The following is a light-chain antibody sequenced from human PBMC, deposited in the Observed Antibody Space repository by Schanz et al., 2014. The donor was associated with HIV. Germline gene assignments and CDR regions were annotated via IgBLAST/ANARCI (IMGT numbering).Light chain of an antibody. J-gene: IGLJ3*02. Sequence: QPVLTQSPSASASLGASVKLTCTLSSGHSTYAIAWHQQQPEKGPRFLMNLNSDGSHNKGHGIPDCFSGTSSGAERYLTISSLQSEDEADYYCQTWDTGIRVFGGGTKLTVL. CDR1: SGHSTYA. V-gene: IGLV4-69*01. CDR3: QTWDTGIRV. CDR2: LNSDGSH.